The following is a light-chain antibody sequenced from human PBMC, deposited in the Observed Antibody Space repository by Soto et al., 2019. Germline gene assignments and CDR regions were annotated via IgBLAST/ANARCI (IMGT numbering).Light chain of an antibody. CDR3: SSYTSSSTRV. Sequence: QSALTQPASVSGSPGQSITISCTGTSSDVGGYKYVSWYQQHPGKAPKLIIYDIHNRPSGVSNRFSGSKSGNTASLTIAGLHAEDEDDYYCSSYTSSSTRVFGTGTKVTVL. CDR2: DIH. V-gene: IGLV2-14*03. J-gene: IGLJ1*01. CDR1: SSDVGGYKY.